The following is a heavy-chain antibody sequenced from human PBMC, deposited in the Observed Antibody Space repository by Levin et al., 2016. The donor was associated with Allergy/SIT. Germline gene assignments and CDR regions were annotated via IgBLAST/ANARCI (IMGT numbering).Heavy chain of an antibody. CDR3: ARELRGYSYGYDY. CDR2: IIPIFGTA. Sequence: WVRQAPGQGLEWMGGIIPIFGTANYAQKFQGRVTITADESTSTAYMELSSLRSEDTAVYYCARELRGYSYGYDYWGQGTLVTVSS. J-gene: IGHJ4*02. D-gene: IGHD5-18*01. V-gene: IGHV1-69*01.